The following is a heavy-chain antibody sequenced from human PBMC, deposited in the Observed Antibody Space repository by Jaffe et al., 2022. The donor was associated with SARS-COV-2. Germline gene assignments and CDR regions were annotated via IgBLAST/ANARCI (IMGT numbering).Heavy chain of an antibody. CDR2: ISSSSSYI. CDR1: GFTFSSYS. J-gene: IGHJ4*02. V-gene: IGHV3-21*01. D-gene: IGHD2-2*01. CDR3: ARMLSEYQLPDYFDY. Sequence: EVQLVESGGGLVKPGGSLRLSCAASGFTFSSYSMNWVRQAPGKGLEWVSSISSSSSYIYYADSVKGRFTISRDNAKNSLYLQMNSLRAEDTAVYYCARMLSEYQLPDYFDYWGQGTLVTVSS.